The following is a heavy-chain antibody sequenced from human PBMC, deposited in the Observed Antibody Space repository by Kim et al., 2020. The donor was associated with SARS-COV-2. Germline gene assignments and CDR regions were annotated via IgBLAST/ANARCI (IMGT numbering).Heavy chain of an antibody. V-gene: IGHV3-30*07. CDR3: ARDGGGVLLWFGLDY. D-gene: IGHD3-10*01. Sequence: ADSGKGRFTITRNKSKNPLYLQMNSLRAEDTAVYYCARDGGGVLLWFGLDYWGQGTLVTVSS. J-gene: IGHJ4*02.